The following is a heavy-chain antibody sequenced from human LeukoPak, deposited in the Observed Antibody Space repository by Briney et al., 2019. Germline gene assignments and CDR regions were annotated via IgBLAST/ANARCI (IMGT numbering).Heavy chain of an antibody. CDR3: ARGRRIAARTFDY. J-gene: IGHJ4*02. D-gene: IGHD6-6*01. CDR2: INHSGST. Sequence: SETLSLTCAVYGGSFSGYYWSWVRQPPGKGPEWIGEINHSGSTNYNPSLKSRVTISVDTSKNQFSLKLSSVTAADTAVYYCARGRRIAARTFDYWGQGTLVTVSS. CDR1: GGSFSGYY. V-gene: IGHV4-34*01.